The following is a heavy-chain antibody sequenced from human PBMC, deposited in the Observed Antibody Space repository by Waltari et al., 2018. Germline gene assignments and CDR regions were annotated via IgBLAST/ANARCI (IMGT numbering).Heavy chain of an antibody. CDR1: GYVFFSYW. CDR3: VRLTMVRGVTPYYFDY. Sequence: EVQLVQSGAEVKKPGESLKISCKGSGYVFFSYWIGWVRQMPGKGLELVGIINPGASDIRYSPSFQGHVTISDDKSISTAHLQWSGLKASDSAIYYCVRLTMVRGVTPYYFDYWGQGTLVTVSS. CDR2: INPGASDI. V-gene: IGHV5-51*03. D-gene: IGHD3-10*01. J-gene: IGHJ4*02.